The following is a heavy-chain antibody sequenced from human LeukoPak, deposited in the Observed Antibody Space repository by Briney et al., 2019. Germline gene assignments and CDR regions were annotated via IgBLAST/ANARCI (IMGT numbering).Heavy chain of an antibody. Sequence: SETLSLTCTVSGGSISTYYWSWIRQPPGRGLEWIGYIYYSGITDYSPSLKSRVTISKDTSKKQFSLKLSSVTAADTAVYYCARWEASRVAFDIWGQGTLVTVSS. V-gene: IGHV4-59*01. CDR2: IYYSGIT. D-gene: IGHD1-26*01. CDR3: ARWEASRVAFDI. J-gene: IGHJ3*02. CDR1: GGSISTYY.